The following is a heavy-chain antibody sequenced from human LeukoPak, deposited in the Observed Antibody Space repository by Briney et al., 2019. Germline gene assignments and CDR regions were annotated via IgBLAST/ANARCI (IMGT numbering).Heavy chain of an antibody. D-gene: IGHD2-2*01. CDR2: IHYSGST. V-gene: IGHV4-59*08. Sequence: SETLSLTCTISGGSISSYYWSWIRQPPGKGLEWIGYIHYSGSTNYNPSLKSRVTISVDTSKNQFSLKLSSVTAADTAVYYCARRRDIVVVPAAMPNSGAFDIWGQGTMVTVSS. CDR1: GGSISSYY. J-gene: IGHJ3*02. CDR3: ARRRDIVVVPAAMPNSGAFDI.